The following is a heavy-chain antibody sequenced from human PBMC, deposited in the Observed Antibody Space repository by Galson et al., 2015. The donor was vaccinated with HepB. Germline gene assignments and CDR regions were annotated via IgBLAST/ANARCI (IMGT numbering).Heavy chain of an antibody. CDR3: ARVGGCSNGVCYGAYFDY. D-gene: IGHD2-8*01. CDR1: GGTFSSYV. Sequence: SVKVSCKASGGTFSSYVISWVRQAPGQGLEWMGGITPMFGTANYAQKFQGRVTITADESTSTAYMELSSPKSEDTAVYYCARVGGCSNGVCYGAYFDYWGQGTLVTVSS. V-gene: IGHV1-69*13. J-gene: IGHJ4*02. CDR2: ITPMFGTA.